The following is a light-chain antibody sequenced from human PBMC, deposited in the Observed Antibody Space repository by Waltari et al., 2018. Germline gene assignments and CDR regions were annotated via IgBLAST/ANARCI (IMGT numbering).Light chain of an antibody. CDR2: DKN. V-gene: IGLV3-19*01. CDR1: SLRSYY. J-gene: IGLJ2*01. CDR3: HSRDASGVAGS. Sequence: SSELTQDPAVSVAMGQTVRITCQGDSLRSYYASWYQQRPGQAPILVIYDKNNRPSGFPDRVSGSSSHNTGSLTITGAQAEDEASYYCHSRDASGVAGSFGGGTKLTVL.